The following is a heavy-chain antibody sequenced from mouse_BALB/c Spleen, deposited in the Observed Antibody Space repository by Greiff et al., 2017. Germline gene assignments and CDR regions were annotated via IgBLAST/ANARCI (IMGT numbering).Heavy chain of an antibody. Sequence: VQLQQSGPELVRPGVSVKISCKGSGYTFTDYAMHWVKQSHAKSLEWIGVISTYYGNTNYNQKFKGKATMTVDKSSSTAYMELARLTSEDSAIYYCAREGNYGFYAMDYWGQGTSVTVSS. CDR1: GYTFTDYA. CDR2: ISTYYGNT. D-gene: IGHD2-1*01. V-gene: IGHV1-67*01. J-gene: IGHJ4*01. CDR3: AREGNYGFYAMDY.